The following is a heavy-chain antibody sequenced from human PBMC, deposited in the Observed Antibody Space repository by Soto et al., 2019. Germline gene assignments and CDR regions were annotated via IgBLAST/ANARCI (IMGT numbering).Heavy chain of an antibody. CDR1: GGSISSGGYY. Sequence: SETLSLTCTVSGGSISSGGYYWTWIRQPPGKGLEWIGEINHSGSTNYNPSLKSRVAISVDTSKNQFSLNLTSVTAADTAVYYCGPRGAVADPRGYWGQGTLVTVSS. J-gene: IGHJ4*02. CDR2: INHSGST. D-gene: IGHD6-19*01. CDR3: GPRGAVADPRGY. V-gene: IGHV4-39*07.